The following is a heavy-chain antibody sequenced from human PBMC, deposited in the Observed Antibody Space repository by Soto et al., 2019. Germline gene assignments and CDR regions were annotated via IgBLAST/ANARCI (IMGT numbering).Heavy chain of an antibody. J-gene: IGHJ4*02. Sequence: QVQLVQSGAEVKKPGSSVKVSCKTSGGTFSSNPFTWMRQAPGRGLEWMGEIMPVLGATNYAQNFQDRVTITADESTTTVYMELSSLRSEDTAVYYCARDADLDYWGQGTQVTVSS. CDR1: GGTFSSNP. V-gene: IGHV1-69*01. CDR2: IMPVLGAT. CDR3: ARDADLDY.